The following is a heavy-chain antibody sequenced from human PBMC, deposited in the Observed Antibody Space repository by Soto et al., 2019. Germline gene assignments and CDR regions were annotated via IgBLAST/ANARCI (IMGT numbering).Heavy chain of an antibody. CDR3: ARELPPDL. V-gene: IGHV3-53*01. J-gene: IGHJ5*02. CDR1: GFTVSSKY. D-gene: IGHD2-15*01. Sequence: GGSLRLSCAASGFTVSSKYMNWVRQAPGKGLEWVSFIWSAGLTYYADSVRGRFTISRDISKNILFLQMNNLRAEDSAIYYCARELPPDLWGQGTLVTVS. CDR2: IWSAGLT.